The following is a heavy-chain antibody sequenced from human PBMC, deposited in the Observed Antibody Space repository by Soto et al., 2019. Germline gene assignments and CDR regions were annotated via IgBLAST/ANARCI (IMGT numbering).Heavy chain of an antibody. Sequence: QITLKESGPTLVNPTQTLTLTCTFSGFSLSTSGVGVGWIRQPPGKALEWLALIYWDDDKRYSPSLKSRLTITKDTSKNQVVLTMTNMDPVDTATYYCAHTVYYYGSGSYYRYFDYWGQGTLVTVSS. J-gene: IGHJ4*02. CDR2: IYWDDDK. D-gene: IGHD3-10*01. V-gene: IGHV2-5*02. CDR3: AHTVYYYGSGSYYRYFDY. CDR1: GFSLSTSGVG.